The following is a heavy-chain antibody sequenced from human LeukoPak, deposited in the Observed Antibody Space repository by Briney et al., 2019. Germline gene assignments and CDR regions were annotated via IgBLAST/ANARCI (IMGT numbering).Heavy chain of an antibody. Sequence: GASVKVSCKASGCTFSSYAISWVRQAPGQVLEWMGGIIPIFCTANYARKFQGRVAITADKSTSTPYMELSSLRYEDTAVSCCALVVVVAVTHVPNWFAPWGAGTLGTVSS. J-gene: IGHJ5*02. CDR1: GCTFSSYA. CDR3: ALVVVVAVTHVPNWFAP. V-gene: IGHV1-69*06. CDR2: IIPIFCTA. D-gene: IGHD2-15*01.